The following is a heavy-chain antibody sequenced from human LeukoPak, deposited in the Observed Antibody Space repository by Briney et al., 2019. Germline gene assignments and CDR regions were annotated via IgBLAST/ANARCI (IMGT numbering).Heavy chain of an antibody. J-gene: IGHJ4*02. V-gene: IGHV3-33*01. CDR1: GFTFGGYG. Sequence: PGVSLRLSCTASGFTFGGYGMHWVRQAAGKGLEWVAVIWYDGSNIYYGDSVKDRFTISRDNSQNTLYLQMNSLRAEDTALYYCARGQQQDVIDFWGQGTLVTVSS. CDR2: IWYDGSNI. CDR3: ARGQQQDVIDF. D-gene: IGHD1/OR15-1a*01.